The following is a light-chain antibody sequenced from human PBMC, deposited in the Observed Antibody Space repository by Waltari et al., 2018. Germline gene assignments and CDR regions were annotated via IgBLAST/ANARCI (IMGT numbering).Light chain of an antibody. J-gene: IGKJ2*01. CDR2: DAS. CDR1: QSISSW. Sequence: DIQMTQSPSTLSASVGDRVPITCRASQSISSWLAWYQQKPGKVPKLLIDDASSLESGVPSRFSGSGSGTEFTLTISSLQPDDFATYYCQQYKNYPVTFGQGTKLEIK. CDR3: QQYKNYPVT. V-gene: IGKV1-5*01.